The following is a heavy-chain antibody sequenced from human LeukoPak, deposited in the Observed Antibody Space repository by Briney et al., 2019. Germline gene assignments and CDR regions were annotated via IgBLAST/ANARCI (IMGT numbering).Heavy chain of an antibody. CDR3: AKDAPVGAYIAARPDY. CDR1: GFTFSSYA. D-gene: IGHD6-6*01. J-gene: IGHJ4*02. CDR2: VSGSGGST. V-gene: IGHV3-23*01. Sequence: PGRSLRLSCSASGFTFSSYAMTWVRQAPGKGLEWVSAVSGSGGSTYYADSVKGRFTISRDNPKNTLYLQMNSLRAEDTAVYYCAKDAPVGAYIAARPDYWGQGTLVTVSS.